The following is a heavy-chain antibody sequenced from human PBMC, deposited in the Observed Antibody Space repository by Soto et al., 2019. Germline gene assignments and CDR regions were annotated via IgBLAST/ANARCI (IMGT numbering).Heavy chain of an antibody. D-gene: IGHD6-19*01. J-gene: IGHJ4*02. CDR3: ARAVGDPLYYLDY. Sequence: QVQLQESGPGLVRPSETLSLKCTVSSDSISSYYWIWIRQSTGKGVEWIGYTDYSGETNYNPSLKSRVTISGDTSKNQFSLRLSSVTSADTAVYYCARAVGDPLYYLDYWGQGTLVTVSS. V-gene: IGHV4-59*08. CDR2: TDYSGET. CDR1: SDSISSYY.